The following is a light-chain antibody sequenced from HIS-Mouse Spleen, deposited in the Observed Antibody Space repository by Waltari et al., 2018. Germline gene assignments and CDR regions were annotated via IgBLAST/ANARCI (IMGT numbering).Light chain of an antibody. V-gene: IGLV3-25*03. CDR1: ALPKHN. CDR3: QSADSSGTYPV. CDR2: KDS. Sequence: SYELTQPPSVSVSPGQTARITCPGDALPKHNAYWYQQKPGQAPVLVIYKDSERPSGIPERFSGSSSGTTVTLTISGVQAEDEADYYCQSADSSGTYPVFGGGTKLTVL. J-gene: IGLJ3*02.